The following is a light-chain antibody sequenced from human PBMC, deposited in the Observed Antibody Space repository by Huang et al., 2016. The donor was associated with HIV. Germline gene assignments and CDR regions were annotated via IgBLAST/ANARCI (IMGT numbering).Light chain of an antibody. V-gene: IGKV1-17*03. CDR1: QGIGNH. CDR2: GAS. J-gene: IGKJ4*01. Sequence: DIQMTQSPSAMSASVGDRVTIPCRASQGIGNHLAWFQQKPGKVPKRLLYGASSLQSGVPSRFSGSGSGTEFTLTSSSLQPEDFATYYCLQHNSYPLTFGGGTKVEIK. CDR3: LQHNSYPLT.